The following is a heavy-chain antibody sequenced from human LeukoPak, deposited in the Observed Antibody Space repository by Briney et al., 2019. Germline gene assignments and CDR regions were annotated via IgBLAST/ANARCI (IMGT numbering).Heavy chain of an antibody. D-gene: IGHD3-22*01. Sequence: SQTLSLTCTVSGGSISSGGYYWSWIRQHPGKGLEWIGYIYYSGSTYYNPSLKSRVTISIDTSKNQFSLKLSSVTAADTAVYYCARAGYDSSGYSTYYFDYRGQGTLVTVPS. CDR2: IYYSGST. CDR1: GGSISSGGYY. CDR3: ARAGYDSSGYSTYYFDY. V-gene: IGHV4-31*03. J-gene: IGHJ4*02.